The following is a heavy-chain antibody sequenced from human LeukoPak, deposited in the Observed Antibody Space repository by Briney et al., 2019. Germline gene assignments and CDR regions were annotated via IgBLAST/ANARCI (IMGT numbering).Heavy chain of an antibody. CDR3: ARERGSRLRYFDWLPFDY. Sequence: GGSLRLSCAASGFTFSSYAMHWVRQAPGKGLEWVAVISYDGSNKYYADSVKGRFTISRDNSKNTLYLQMNSLRAEDTAVYYCARERGSRLRYFDWLPFDYWGQGTLVTVSS. V-gene: IGHV3-30*04. J-gene: IGHJ4*02. D-gene: IGHD3-9*01. CDR2: ISYDGSNK. CDR1: GFTFSSYA.